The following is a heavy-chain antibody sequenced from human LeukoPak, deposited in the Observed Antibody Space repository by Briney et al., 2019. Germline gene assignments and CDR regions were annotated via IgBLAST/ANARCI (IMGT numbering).Heavy chain of an antibody. J-gene: IGHJ2*01. CDR1: GGPISSYY. D-gene: IGHD3-10*01. V-gene: IGHV4-59*01. CDR3: ARSGSMVRGAYWYFDL. CDR2: IYYSGST. Sequence: PSETLSLTCTVSGGPISSYYWSWIRQPPGKGLEWIGYIYYSGSTNYNPSLKSRVTISVDTSKNQFSLKLSSVTAADTAVYYCARSGSMVRGAYWYFDLWGRGTLVTVSS.